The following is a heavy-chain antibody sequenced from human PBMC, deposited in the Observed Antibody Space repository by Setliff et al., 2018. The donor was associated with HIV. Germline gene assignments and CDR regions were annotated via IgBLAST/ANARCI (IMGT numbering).Heavy chain of an antibody. CDR1: GGSISSSSYY. CDR2: IYYSGST. J-gene: IGHJ6*03. D-gene: IGHD3-22*01. V-gene: IGHV4-39*01. CDR3: ARHPSGWLMAFYMDV. Sequence: PSETLSITCTVSGGSISSSSYYWGWIRQPPGKGLEWIGSIYYSGSTYYNPSLKSRVTISVDTSKNQFSLKLSSVTAADTAVYYCARHPSGWLMAFYMDVWGKGTTVTVSS.